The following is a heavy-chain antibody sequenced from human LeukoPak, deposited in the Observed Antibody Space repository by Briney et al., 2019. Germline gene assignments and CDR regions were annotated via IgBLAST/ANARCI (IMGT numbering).Heavy chain of an antibody. J-gene: IGHJ6*02. D-gene: IGHD3-3*01. CDR2: IIPIFGTA. Sequence: GASVKVSCKASGGTFSSYAISWVRQAPGQGLEWMGGIIPIFGTANYAQKFQGRATITADESTSTAYMELSSLRSEDTAVYYCARGYYDFWSGYSPLNYYYYGMDVWGQGTTVTVSS. V-gene: IGHV1-69*13. CDR1: GGTFSSYA. CDR3: ARGYYDFWSGYSPLNYYYYGMDV.